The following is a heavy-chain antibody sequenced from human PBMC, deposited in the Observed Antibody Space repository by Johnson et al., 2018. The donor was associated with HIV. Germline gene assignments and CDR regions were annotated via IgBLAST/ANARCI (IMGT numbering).Heavy chain of an antibody. CDR2: ISYDGSNK. J-gene: IGHJ3*02. Sequence: QVQLVESGGGVVQPGRSLRLSCAASGFTFSSYAMHWVRQAPGKGLEWVAAISYDGSNKYYADSVKGRFSISRDNSENTLYLQMNSLRAEDTAVYFCAKAKYTGTYLDTFDIWGQGTVVTVSS. CDR1: GFTFSSYA. D-gene: IGHD1/OR15-1a*01. V-gene: IGHV3-30*04. CDR3: AKAKYTGTYLDTFDI.